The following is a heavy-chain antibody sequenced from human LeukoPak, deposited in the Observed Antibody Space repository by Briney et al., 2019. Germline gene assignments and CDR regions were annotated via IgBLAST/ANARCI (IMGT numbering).Heavy chain of an antibody. V-gene: IGHV3-23*01. CDR2: ISGSGGST. Sequence: GGSLRLSCAAPGFTFSSYAMSWVRQAPGKGLEWVSAISGSGGSTYYADSVKGRFTISRDNSKNTLYLQLNSLRAEDTAVYYCAREKDITPAFDIWGQGTMVTVSS. CDR3: AREKDITPAFDI. D-gene: IGHD2-15*01. J-gene: IGHJ3*02. CDR1: GFTFSSYA.